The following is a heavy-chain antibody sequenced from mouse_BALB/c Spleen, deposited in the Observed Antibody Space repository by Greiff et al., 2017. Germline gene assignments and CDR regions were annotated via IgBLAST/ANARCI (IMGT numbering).Heavy chain of an antibody. CDR3: ARGRGYYEDY. CDR2: IYPGDGVT. CDR1: GYAFSSYW. Sequence: VQLQQSGAELVRPGSSVKISCKASGYAFSSYWMNWVKQRPGQGLEWIGQIYPGDGVTNYNGKFKGKAALTADKSSSTAYMQLSSLTSEDSAVYFCARGRGYYEDYWGQGTTLTVSS. V-gene: IGHV1-80*01. D-gene: IGHD2-3*01. J-gene: IGHJ2*01.